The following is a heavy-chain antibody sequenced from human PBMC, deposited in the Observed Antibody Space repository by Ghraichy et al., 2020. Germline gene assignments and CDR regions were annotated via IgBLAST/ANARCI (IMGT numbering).Heavy chain of an antibody. V-gene: IGHV4-59*01. CDR1: GGSISSYY. CDR2: IYYSGST. CDR3: ARERDSSSWYQWHWFDP. D-gene: IGHD6-13*01. J-gene: IGHJ5*02. Sequence: SETLSLTCTVSGGSISSYYWSWIRQPPGKGLEWIGYIYYSGSTNYNPSLKSRVTISVDTSKNQFSLKLSSVTAADTAVYYCARERDSSSWYQWHWFDPWGQGTLVTVSS.